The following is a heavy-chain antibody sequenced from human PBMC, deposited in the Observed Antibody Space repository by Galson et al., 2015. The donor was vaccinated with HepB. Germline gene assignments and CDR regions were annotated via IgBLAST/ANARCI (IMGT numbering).Heavy chain of an antibody. D-gene: IGHD3-10*01. Sequence: SLRLSCAASGFAFSSFWMSWVRQAPGKGLEWVANIKQDGSENYYVDSVKGRFTISRDNAKNSLYLQMNSLRAEDTAVYYCARASPLRVWFGARYFDYWGQGTLVTVSS. J-gene: IGHJ4*02. CDR2: IKQDGSEN. CDR1: GFAFSSFW. CDR3: ARASPLRVWFGARYFDY. V-gene: IGHV3-7*03.